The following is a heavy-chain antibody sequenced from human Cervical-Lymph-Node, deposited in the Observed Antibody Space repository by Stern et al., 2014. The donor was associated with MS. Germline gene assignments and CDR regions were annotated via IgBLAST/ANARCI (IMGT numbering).Heavy chain of an antibody. D-gene: IGHD5-18*01. CDR3: ARGGDSSGSGAFDI. J-gene: IGHJ3*02. CDR1: GYAFKSFG. V-gene: IGHV1-18*01. Sequence: QGQLVESGVEVIQPGASVKVSCKASGYAFKSFGISWVRKFPGLGIESMGWISPYNGNTNYGERVQGRVTMTTDTSTSTAYMELRSLTSDDTAVYYCARGGDSSGSGAFDIWGQGTMVTVSS. CDR2: ISPYNGNT.